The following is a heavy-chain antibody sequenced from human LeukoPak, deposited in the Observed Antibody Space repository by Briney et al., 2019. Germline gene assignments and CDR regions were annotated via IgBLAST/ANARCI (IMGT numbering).Heavy chain of an antibody. CDR3: AKAIALKVYAPGD. D-gene: IGHD2-8*01. CDR1: GFTFSSYS. CDR2: ISGSGGNT. V-gene: IGHV3-23*01. Sequence: GGSLRLSCAASGFTFSSYSMNWVRQAPGKGLEWVSTISGSGGNTYYADSVKGRFTISRDNSKNTLYLQMNSLRAEDTAVYYCAKAIALKVYAPGDWGQGTLVTVSS. J-gene: IGHJ4*02.